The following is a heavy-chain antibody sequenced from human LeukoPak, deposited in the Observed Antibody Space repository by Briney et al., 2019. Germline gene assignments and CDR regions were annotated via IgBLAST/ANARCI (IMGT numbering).Heavy chain of an antibody. J-gene: IGHJ4*02. V-gene: IGHV4-61*02. CDR2: MYTSGST. D-gene: IGHD3-10*01. CDR1: GGSIGTGSYY. CDR3: ARGLWFGDENPPYFDY. Sequence: SETLSLTCTVSGGSIGTGSYYWSWIRQPAGKGLEWIGRMYTSGSTNYNPSLKSRVTISGDTSKNQISLKLSSVTAADTAVYYCARGLWFGDENPPYFDYWGQGILVTVSS.